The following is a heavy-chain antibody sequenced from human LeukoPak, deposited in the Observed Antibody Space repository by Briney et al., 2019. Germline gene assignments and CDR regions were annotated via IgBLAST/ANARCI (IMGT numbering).Heavy chain of an antibody. Sequence: SGGSLRLSCAASGFTFSSYSMNWVRQAPGKGLESVSSISSSSSYIYYADSVKGRFTISRNNAKNSLYLQMNSLRAEHTAVYYCPRDGASLLPIGYWGQGTLVTVSS. CDR2: ISSSSSYI. V-gene: IGHV3-21*01. CDR1: GFTFSSYS. D-gene: IGHD4/OR15-4a*01. CDR3: PRDGASLLPIGY. J-gene: IGHJ4*02.